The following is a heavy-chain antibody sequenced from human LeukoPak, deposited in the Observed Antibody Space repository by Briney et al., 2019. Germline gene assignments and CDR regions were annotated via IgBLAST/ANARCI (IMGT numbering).Heavy chain of an antibody. J-gene: IGHJ4*02. CDR1: GFTFRSYA. V-gene: IGHV3-30-3*01. CDR3: ATEVVVAATGGYYFDY. CDR2: ISYDGSNK. D-gene: IGHD2-15*01. Sequence: PGGSLRLSCAASGFTFRSYAMHWVRQAPGKGLEWVAVISYDGSNKYYADSVKGRFTISRDNSKNTLYLQMNSLRAEDTAVYYCATEVVVAATGGYYFDYWGQGTLVTVSS.